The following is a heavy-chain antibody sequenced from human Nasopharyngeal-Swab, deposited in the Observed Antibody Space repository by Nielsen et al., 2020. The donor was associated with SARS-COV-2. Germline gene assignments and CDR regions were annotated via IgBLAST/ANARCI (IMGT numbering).Heavy chain of an antibody. CDR3: ARDRGYYGSGSYFYYYYGMDV. CDR2: IYSGGST. V-gene: IGHV3-53*01. Sequence: GWSLRLSCAASGFTVSSNYMSWVRQAPGKGLEWVSVIYSGGSTYYADSVKGRFTISRDNSKNTLYLQMNSLRAEDTAVYYCARDRGYYGSGSYFYYYYGMDVWGQGTTVTVSS. D-gene: IGHD3-10*01. J-gene: IGHJ6*02. CDR1: GFTVSSNY.